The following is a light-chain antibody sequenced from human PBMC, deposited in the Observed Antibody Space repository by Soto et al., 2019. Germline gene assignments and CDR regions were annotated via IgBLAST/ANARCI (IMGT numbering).Light chain of an antibody. CDR3: QKYNSAPQT. Sequence: DIQMTQSPSSLSASVGDTVTITCRASQGIGNYLAWYQQKPGKVPKLLIYAASTLQSGVPSRFSGSASWTVFTLTISSLQPEDVATYYCQKYNSAPQTFGQGTREEL. CDR1: QGIGNY. V-gene: IGKV1-27*01. CDR2: AAS. J-gene: IGKJ1*01.